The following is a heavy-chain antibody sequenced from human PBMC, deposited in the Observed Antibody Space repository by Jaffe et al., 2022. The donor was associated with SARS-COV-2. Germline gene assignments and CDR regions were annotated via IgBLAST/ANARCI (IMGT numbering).Heavy chain of an antibody. CDR3: ARVGTTGTLLVRSWFDY. J-gene: IGHJ4*02. D-gene: IGHD1-1*01. CDR2: ISSSSSYT. V-gene: IGHV3-11*06. CDR1: GFTFSDYY. Sequence: QVQLVESGGGLVKPGGSLRLSCAASGFTFSDYYMSWIRQAPGKGLEWVSYISSSSSYTNYADSVKGRFTISRDNAKNSLYLQMNSLRAEDTAVYYCARVGTTGTLLVRSWFDYWGQGTLVTVSS.